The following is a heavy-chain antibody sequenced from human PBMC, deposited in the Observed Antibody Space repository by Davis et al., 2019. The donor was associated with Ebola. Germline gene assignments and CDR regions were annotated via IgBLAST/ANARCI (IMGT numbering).Heavy chain of an antibody. Sequence: GESLKISCAASGFTSTSSWMHWVRQAPGKGLEWVAHIHQNGNHINYLHSVEGRFTISRDNLKNSVFLQMNSLRAEDTAVYYCSTGDGWFHDYWGQGTLVTVSS. CDR2: IHQNGNHI. J-gene: IGHJ4*02. D-gene: IGHD2-15*01. CDR1: GFTSTSSW. V-gene: IGHV3-7*01. CDR3: STGDGWFHDY.